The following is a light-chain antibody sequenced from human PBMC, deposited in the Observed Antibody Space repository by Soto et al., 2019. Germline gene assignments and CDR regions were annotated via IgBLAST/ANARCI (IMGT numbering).Light chain of an antibody. CDR3: QQYHRWPA. Sequence: EKVLTQSPGTLSLSPGEGATLSCVASQSVSNNYLAWYQQKPGQAPRLLIYGAATRATGIPARFSGSGSGAEFTLTISSLQSEDFAVYYCQQYHRWPAFGRGTKVDIK. V-gene: IGKV3-15*01. CDR1: QSVSNN. J-gene: IGKJ1*01. CDR2: GAA.